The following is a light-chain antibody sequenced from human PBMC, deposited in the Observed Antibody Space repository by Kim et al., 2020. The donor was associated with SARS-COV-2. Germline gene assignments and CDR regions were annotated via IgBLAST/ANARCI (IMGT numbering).Light chain of an antibody. CDR1: SLRAYY. Sequence: ALGQTVRITCQGDSLRAYYASCYQQKPGQAPILVIYSKNNRPSGIPDRFSGSSSGNTASLTITGAQAEDEADYYCNSRDSSGNHVVFGGGTKLTVL. CDR3: NSRDSSGNHVV. CDR2: SKN. V-gene: IGLV3-19*01. J-gene: IGLJ2*01.